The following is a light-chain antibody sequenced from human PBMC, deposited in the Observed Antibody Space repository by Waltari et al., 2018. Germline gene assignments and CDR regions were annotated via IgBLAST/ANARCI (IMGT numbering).Light chain of an antibody. J-gene: IGKJ4*01. CDR2: AAT. V-gene: IGKV1-39*01. Sequence: TQSPSSLSASAGDTVTLTCRASQPIDKYLNWYQHKPGRAPTLLIYAATRLQNGIPSRFRGRGSGTEFTLTITGLLPEDSATYYCQQSFTTPALSFGAGTKVEIK. CDR1: QPIDKY. CDR3: QQSFTTPALS.